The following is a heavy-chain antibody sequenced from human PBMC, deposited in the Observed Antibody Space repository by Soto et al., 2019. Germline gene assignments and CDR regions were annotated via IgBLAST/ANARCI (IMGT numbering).Heavy chain of an antibody. D-gene: IGHD6-13*01. CDR3: AREWWGSSWYREDYYYGMDV. Sequence: QVQLVQSGAEVKKPGASVKVSCKASGYTFTSYGISWVRQAPGQGLEWMGWISAYNGNTNYAQKLQGRVTMTTDTSTSTAYMERRSLRSDDTAVYYCAREWWGSSWYREDYYYGMDVWGQGTTVTVSS. J-gene: IGHJ6*02. CDR2: ISAYNGNT. V-gene: IGHV1-18*01. CDR1: GYTFTSYG.